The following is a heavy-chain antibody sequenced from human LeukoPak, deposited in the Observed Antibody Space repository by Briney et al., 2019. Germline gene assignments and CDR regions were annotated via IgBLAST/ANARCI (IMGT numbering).Heavy chain of an antibody. Sequence: GRSLRLSCAASGFTFCSYGMHWVRQAPGKGLEWVAVISYDGSNKYYADSVKGRFTISRDNSKNTLYLQMNSLRAEDTAVYYCAKASGIAAGGWFDPWGQGTLVTVSS. V-gene: IGHV3-30*18. CDR1: GFTFCSYG. D-gene: IGHD6-25*01. J-gene: IGHJ5*02. CDR3: AKASGIAAGGWFDP. CDR2: ISYDGSNK.